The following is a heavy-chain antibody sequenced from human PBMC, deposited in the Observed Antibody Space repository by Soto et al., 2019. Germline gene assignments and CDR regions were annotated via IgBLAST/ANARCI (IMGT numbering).Heavy chain of an antibody. CDR3: ARDPSYYGMDV. CDR2: IYYSGST. Sequence: ETLSLTCTASGGSISPYYWSWIRQPPGKGLEWIGYIYYSGSTNYNPSLKSRVTISVDTSKNQFSLKLSSVTAADTAVYYCARDPSYYGMDVWGQGTTVTVSS. CDR1: GGSISPYY. V-gene: IGHV4-59*01. J-gene: IGHJ6*02.